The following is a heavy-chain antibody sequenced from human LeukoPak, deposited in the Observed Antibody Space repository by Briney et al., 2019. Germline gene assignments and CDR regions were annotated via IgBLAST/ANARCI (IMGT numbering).Heavy chain of an antibody. J-gene: IGHJ4*02. CDR1: GFTFSNHG. CDR3: ARDGAARYFDY. D-gene: IGHD3-16*01. Sequence: GGSLRLSCAASGFTFSNHGMHWVRQAPGKGLEWVAVIWYDGSKKYYADAVKGRLTISRDNSKNMLYLDMNSLRAEDTAVYYCARDGAARYFDYWGQGTLVTVSS. V-gene: IGHV3-33*01. CDR2: IWYDGSKK.